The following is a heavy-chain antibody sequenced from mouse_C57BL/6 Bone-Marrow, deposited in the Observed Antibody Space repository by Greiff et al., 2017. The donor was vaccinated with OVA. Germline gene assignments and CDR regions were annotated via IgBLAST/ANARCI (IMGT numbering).Heavy chain of an antibody. Sequence: VQLQQSGPELVKPGASVKISCKASGYAFSSSWMNWVKQRPGKGLEWIGRIYPGDGDTNYNGKFKGKATLTADKSSSTAYMQLSSMTSEDSAVYFCARGTPYYFDDWGQGTTLTVSS. CDR3: ARGTPYYFDD. D-gene: IGHD3-3*01. J-gene: IGHJ2*01. CDR1: GYAFSSSW. CDR2: IYPGDGDT. V-gene: IGHV1-82*01.